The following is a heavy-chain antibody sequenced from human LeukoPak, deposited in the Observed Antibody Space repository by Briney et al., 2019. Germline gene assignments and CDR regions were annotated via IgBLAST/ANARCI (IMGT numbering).Heavy chain of an antibody. V-gene: IGHV1-18*01. CDR2: ISAYNGNT. CDR1: GYTFTSYG. Sequence: ASVTVSCKASGYTFTSYGISWVRQAPGQGLEWMGWISAYNGNTNYAQKLQGRVTMTTNTSTSTAYMELRSLRSDDTAVYYCARYMVRGDPFDYWGQGTLVTVSS. J-gene: IGHJ4*02. D-gene: IGHD3-10*01. CDR3: ARYMVRGDPFDY.